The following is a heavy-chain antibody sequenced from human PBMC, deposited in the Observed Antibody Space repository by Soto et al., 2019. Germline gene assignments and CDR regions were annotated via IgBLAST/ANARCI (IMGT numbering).Heavy chain of an antibody. J-gene: IGHJ6*02. V-gene: IGHV4-39*07. Sequence: SETLSLTCSVSGGSISNSRDYWGWIRQPPGKGLEWIATIYYSGSPNYNPSLESRVTISADTSKNQLSLRLTSVTAADTAIYNCAKGQWFPRGYGMDVWGRGTTVTVSS. CDR3: AKGQWFPRGYGMDV. CDR1: GGSISNSRDY. D-gene: IGHD3-22*01. CDR2: IYYSGSP.